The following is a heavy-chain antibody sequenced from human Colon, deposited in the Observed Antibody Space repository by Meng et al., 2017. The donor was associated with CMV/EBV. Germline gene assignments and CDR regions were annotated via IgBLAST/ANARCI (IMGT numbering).Heavy chain of an antibody. Sequence: GSGLPFSNYAMSWVRQAPGKGLEWLSVISGGGTTTYYADSVKGRFTISRDNSKNTVYLQMNSLEAEDTALYYCAKGREYIDFWSGFTWGQGTLVTVSS. J-gene: IGHJ4*02. D-gene: IGHD3-3*01. CDR1: GLPFSNYA. CDR3: AKGREYIDFWSGFT. CDR2: ISGGGTTT. V-gene: IGHV3-23*01.